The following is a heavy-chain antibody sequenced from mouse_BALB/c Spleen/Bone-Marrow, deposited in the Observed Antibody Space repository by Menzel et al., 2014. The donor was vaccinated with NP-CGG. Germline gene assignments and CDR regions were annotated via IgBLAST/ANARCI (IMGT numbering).Heavy chain of an antibody. CDR2: IHPGNSDT. Sequence: VQLQQSGTVLARPGAAVKMSCKAFGYTFSNYWMHWIKPRPGQGLEWIGTIHPGNSDTTYNQKFKGKAKLTAVTSTSTAYMELSSLTNEDSAVYYCTTLARNNFDYWGQGTTLTVSS. J-gene: IGHJ2*01. D-gene: IGHD3-1*01. V-gene: IGHV1-5*01. CDR1: GYTFSNYW. CDR3: TTLARNNFDY.